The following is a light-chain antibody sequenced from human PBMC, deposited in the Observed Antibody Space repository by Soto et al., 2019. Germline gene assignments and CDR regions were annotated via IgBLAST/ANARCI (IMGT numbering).Light chain of an antibody. CDR2: LNSDGSH. Sequence: QPVLTQSPSASASLGASVKLTCTLSSGHTNYAIAWHQQQPEKGPRYLMKLNSDGSHTKGDGIPDRFSGSSSGAERYLTISSLQSEDEADYYFQTWGSGIRVFGGGTKLTVL. V-gene: IGLV4-69*01. CDR3: QTWGSGIRV. CDR1: SGHTNYA. J-gene: IGLJ3*02.